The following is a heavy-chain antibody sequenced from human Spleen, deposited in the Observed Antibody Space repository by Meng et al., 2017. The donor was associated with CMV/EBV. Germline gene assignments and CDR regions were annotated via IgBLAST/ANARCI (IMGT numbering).Heavy chain of an antibody. J-gene: IGHJ4*02. D-gene: IGHD6-19*01. Sequence: ARLVQSWAEVNKPGASVKVSCKVSGYTLTELSMHWVRQAPGKGLEWMGGFDPEDGETIYAQKFQGRVTMTEDTSTDTAYMELSSLRSEDTAVYYCATDWGAGDSSVVWGQGTLVTVSS. CDR1: GYTLTELS. CDR3: ATDWGAGDSSVV. V-gene: IGHV1-24*01. CDR2: FDPEDGET.